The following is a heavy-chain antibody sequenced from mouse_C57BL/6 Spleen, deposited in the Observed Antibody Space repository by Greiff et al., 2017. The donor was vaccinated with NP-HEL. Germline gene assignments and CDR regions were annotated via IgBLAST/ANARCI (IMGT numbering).Heavy chain of an antibody. V-gene: IGHV1-80*01. D-gene: IGHD1-1*01. J-gene: IGHJ2*01. CDR1: GYAFSSYW. CDR2: IYPGDGDT. Sequence: VQLVESGAELVKPGASVKISCKASGYAFSSYWMNWVKQRPGKGLEWIGQIYPGDGDTNYNGKFKGKATLTADKSSSTAYMQLSSLTSEDSAVYFCARSITTGYYFDYWGQGTTLTVSS. CDR3: ARSITTGYYFDY.